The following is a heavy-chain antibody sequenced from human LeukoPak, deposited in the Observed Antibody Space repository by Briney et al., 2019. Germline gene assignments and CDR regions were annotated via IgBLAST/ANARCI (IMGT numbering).Heavy chain of an antibody. CDR2: INPSGGST. D-gene: IGHD1-26*01. CDR1: GYSFTSYY. J-gene: IGHJ3*02. Sequence: ASVKVSCKTSGYSFTSYYIHWVRQAPGQGLEWMGIINPSGGSTTYAQKFQGRLTMASDTSTSTVYMELSSLRSEDTAMYYCARSSAYYNEADIWGQGTKVTVSS. V-gene: IGHV1-46*01. CDR3: ARSSAYYNEADI.